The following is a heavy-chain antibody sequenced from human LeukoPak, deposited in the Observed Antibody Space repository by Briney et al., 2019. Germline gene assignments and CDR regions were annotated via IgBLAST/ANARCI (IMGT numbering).Heavy chain of an antibody. V-gene: IGHV4-59*01. CDR1: GGSISSYY. J-gene: IGHJ4*02. D-gene: IGHD1-1*01. CDR3: ARVGWNGYFGY. CDR2: IYYSGST. Sequence: SETLSLTCTVSGGSISSYYWSWIRQPPGKGLEWIGYIYYSGSTNYNPSLKSRVTISVDTSKNQFSLKLSSVTAADTAVYYCARVGWNGYFGYWGQGTLVTVSS.